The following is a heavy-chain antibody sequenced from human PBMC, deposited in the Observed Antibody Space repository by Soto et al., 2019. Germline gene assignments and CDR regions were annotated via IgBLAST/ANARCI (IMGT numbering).Heavy chain of an antibody. J-gene: IGHJ6*02. D-gene: IGHD3-3*01. CDR2: INPGNRIT. CDR3: AKDPNYYDFWARSYYYHGMDV. Sequence: QVQLVQSGAEVKAPGASVKVACKTSGYTFTNYFVHWVRQAPGQGLEWMGAINPGNRITNYALKFQGRVTMTRDTSTNTVYLELSSLRSEDTAVYSCAKDPNYYDFWARSYYYHGMDVWGQGTTVTVSS. CDR1: GYTFTNYF. V-gene: IGHV1-46*01.